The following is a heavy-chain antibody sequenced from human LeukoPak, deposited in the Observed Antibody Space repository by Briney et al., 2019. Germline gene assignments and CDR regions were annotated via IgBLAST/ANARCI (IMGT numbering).Heavy chain of an antibody. V-gene: IGHV4-4*07. Sequence: SETLSLTCTVSGGSISSFYWSWIRQPAGKGLEWIGRIYTSGSTNYNPSLKSRVTMSIDTSKNQFSLKLTSVTAADTAVYYCARGAYYDILTGYYSPEDYWGQGTLVTVSS. D-gene: IGHD3-9*01. CDR1: GGSISSFY. CDR3: ARGAYYDILTGYYSPEDY. J-gene: IGHJ4*02. CDR2: IYTSGST.